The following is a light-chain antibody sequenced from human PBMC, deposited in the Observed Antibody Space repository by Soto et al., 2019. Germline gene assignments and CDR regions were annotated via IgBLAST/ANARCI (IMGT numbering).Light chain of an antibody. CDR3: QQYNNWPGT. CDR1: QSVSSK. V-gene: IGKV3-15*01. Sequence: EIVLTQSPGTLSVSPGERATLSCRASQSVSSKLAWYQQKPGQAPRLLFYGASTGATGIPARFSGSGSETGFTLSISSLQSEEFAVYYCQQYNNWPGTFGQGTKGDIK. J-gene: IGKJ1*01. CDR2: GAS.